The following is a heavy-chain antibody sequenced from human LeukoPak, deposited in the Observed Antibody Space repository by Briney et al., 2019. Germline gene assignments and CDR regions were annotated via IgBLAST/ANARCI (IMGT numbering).Heavy chain of an antibody. Sequence: PGGTLRLSCAASGFTFSTYGMHWVRQAPGPGLELVAFRRYDGRNKYYADSVNSRFTISRENTNKTQYLQMNSLMADAKAVYYFSGHCDILTGPEGCVGADNHYWVQGSLDSASS. D-gene: IGHD3-9*01. J-gene: IGHJ4*02. V-gene: IGHV3-30*02. CDR3: SGHCDILTGPEGCVGADNHY. CDR2: RRYDGRNK. CDR1: GFTFSTYG.